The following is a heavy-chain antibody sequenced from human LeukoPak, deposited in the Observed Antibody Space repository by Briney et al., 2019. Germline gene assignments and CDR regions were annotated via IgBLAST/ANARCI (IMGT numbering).Heavy chain of an antibody. D-gene: IGHD3-9*01. CDR3: ARVGRILTGYYPSDY. Sequence: SETLSLTCTVSGGSISSYYWSWIRQPPGKGLEWIGYIYYSGSTNYNPSLKSRVTISVDTSKNQFSLKLSSVTAADTAVYYCARVGRILTGYYPSDYWGQGTLVTVSS. CDR1: GGSISSYY. V-gene: IGHV4-59*01. CDR2: IYYSGST. J-gene: IGHJ4*02.